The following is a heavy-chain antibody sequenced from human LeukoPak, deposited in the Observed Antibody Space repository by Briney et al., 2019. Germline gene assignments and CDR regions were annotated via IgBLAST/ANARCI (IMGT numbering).Heavy chain of an antibody. V-gene: IGHV3-11*01. CDR3: ARGEDYDFWSGYSVY. Sequence: PGGSPRLSCAASGFTFSDYYMSWIRQAPGRGLEWVSYISSSGSTIYYADSVKGRFTISRDNAKNSLYLQMNSLRAEDTAVYYCARGEDYDFWSGYSVYWGQGTLVTVSS. J-gene: IGHJ4*02. CDR2: ISSSGSTI. CDR1: GFTFSDYY. D-gene: IGHD3-3*01.